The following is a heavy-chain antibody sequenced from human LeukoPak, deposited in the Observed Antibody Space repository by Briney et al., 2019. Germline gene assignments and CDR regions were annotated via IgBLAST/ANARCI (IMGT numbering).Heavy chain of an antibody. Sequence: PSETLSLTCAVYGGSFSGYYWSWIRQPPGKGLEWIGEINHSGSTNYNPSLKSRVTISVDTSKNQFSLKLSSVTAADTAVYYCARVATHIVVVPAAIPKYYFDYWGQGTLVTVSS. V-gene: IGHV4-34*01. CDR1: GGSFSGYY. D-gene: IGHD2-2*02. CDR3: ARVATHIVVVPAAIPKYYFDY. J-gene: IGHJ4*02. CDR2: INHSGST.